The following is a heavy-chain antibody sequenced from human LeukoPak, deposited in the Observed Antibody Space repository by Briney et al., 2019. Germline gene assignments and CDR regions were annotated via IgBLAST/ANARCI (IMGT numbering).Heavy chain of an antibody. CDR3: ARVSHSRIDY. CDR2: ISSSSSYI. D-gene: IGHD3-22*01. CDR1: GFTFSSYS. V-gene: IGHV3-21*04. Sequence: NPGGSLRLSCAASGFTFSSYSMNWVRQAPGKGLEWVSTISSSSSYIYYTDSVKGRFTISRDNAKNSLYLQMSRLRAEDTAVYFCARVSHSRIDYWGQGTLVTVSS. J-gene: IGHJ4*02.